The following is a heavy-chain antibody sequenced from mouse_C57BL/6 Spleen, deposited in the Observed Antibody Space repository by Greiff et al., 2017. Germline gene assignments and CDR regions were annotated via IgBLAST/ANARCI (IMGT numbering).Heavy chain of an antibody. CDR2: INPSSGYT. D-gene: IGHD1-1*01. Sequence: QVQLQQSGAELAKPGASVKLSCTASGYTFPRYWMPWVQQMPGQGLEWIGYINPSSGYTKYNQNFKDKATLTADKSSSTAYMQLSSLTYADSAVYYCARGIYYYGSSYYFDYWGQGTTLTVSS. J-gene: IGHJ2*01. V-gene: IGHV1-7*01. CDR1: GYTFPRYW. CDR3: ARGIYYYGSSYYFDY.